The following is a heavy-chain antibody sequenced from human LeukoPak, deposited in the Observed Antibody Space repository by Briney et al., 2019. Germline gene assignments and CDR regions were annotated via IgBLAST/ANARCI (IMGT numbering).Heavy chain of an antibody. Sequence: SETLSLTCTVSGGSISGYYWSRIRQPPGKALEWIAYIYYSASTNYNPSLKSRVTISVDTSKNQFSLKLSSVTAADTAVYHCARHVSTGAVDAFDIWGQGTMVTVSS. CDR1: GGSISGYY. CDR2: IYYSAST. V-gene: IGHV4-59*08. D-gene: IGHD4/OR15-4a*01. J-gene: IGHJ3*02. CDR3: ARHVSTGAVDAFDI.